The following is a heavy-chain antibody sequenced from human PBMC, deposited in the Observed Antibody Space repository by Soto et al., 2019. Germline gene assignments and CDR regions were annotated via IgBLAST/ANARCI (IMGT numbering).Heavy chain of an antibody. J-gene: IGHJ5*02. V-gene: IGHV5-51*01. CDR1: DCSVTSHG. CDR2: IYPGDSDT. CDR3: ATSRQDTSTGYYTAILDA. Sequence: KGADCSVTSHGIRWMIKIKGKGLEWMGIIYPGDSDTRYSPSFQGQVTISADKSISTAYLQWSSLKASDTAMYYCATSRQDTSTGYYTAILDAWGQGPLVTVSP. D-gene: IGHD3-9*01.